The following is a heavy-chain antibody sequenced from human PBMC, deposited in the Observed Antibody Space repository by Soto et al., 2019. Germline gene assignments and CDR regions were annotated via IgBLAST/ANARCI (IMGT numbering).Heavy chain of an antibody. V-gene: IGHV1-69*06. CDR2: IIPMYDSA. CDR3: ATWRTYSGSYCFDY. D-gene: IGHD1-26*01. CDR1: GGTFKTYT. J-gene: IGHJ4*02. Sequence: QVQLVQSGAELKKPGSSVNVSCAASGGTFKTYTINWVRQAPGQGLEWIGQIIPMYDSANYAQRFQDRVTIRANKTTNIAYMELSGQRSEDTALYYCATWRTYSGSYCFDYWGQGTLVSVSS.